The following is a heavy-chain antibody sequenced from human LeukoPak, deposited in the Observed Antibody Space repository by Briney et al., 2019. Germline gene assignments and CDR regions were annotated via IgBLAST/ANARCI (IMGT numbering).Heavy chain of an antibody. Sequence: SETLSLTCTVSGGSISSFYWSWIRQPPGKGLEWIGEINHSGSTNYNPSLKSRVTISVDTSKNQFSLKLSSVTAADTAVYYCARASAFVNLWGRGTLVTVSS. CDR1: GGSISSFY. CDR2: INHSGST. D-gene: IGHD3-3*02. V-gene: IGHV4-34*01. J-gene: IGHJ2*01. CDR3: ARASAFVNL.